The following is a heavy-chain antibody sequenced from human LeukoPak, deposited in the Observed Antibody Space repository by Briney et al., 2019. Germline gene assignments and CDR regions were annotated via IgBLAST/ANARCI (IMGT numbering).Heavy chain of an antibody. J-gene: IGHJ4*02. Sequence: SQTLSLTCAISGDSVASNSAAWNWIIQSPARGLEWLGRTYYRSNWYNDYAVSVKSRITINPDTSKNQFSLQLNSVTPEDTAVYYCAVEDYYDSSGCDYWGQGTLVTVSS. D-gene: IGHD3-22*01. V-gene: IGHV6-1*01. CDR1: GDSVASNSAA. CDR2: TYYRSNWYN. CDR3: AVEDYYDSSGCDY.